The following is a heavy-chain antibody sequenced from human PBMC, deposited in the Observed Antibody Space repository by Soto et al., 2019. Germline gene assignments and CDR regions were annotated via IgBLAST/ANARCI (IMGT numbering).Heavy chain of an antibody. CDR1: GYTFTSYG. D-gene: IGHD6-19*01. CDR3: ARGYSSGWYNVY. J-gene: IGHJ4*02. Sequence: GASVKVSCKASGYTFTSYGINWVRQAPGQGPERMGWNSTYDGNTNYAQKIQGRVTMITATSTSTAYMEMRSLTSDDTAVYYCARGYSSGWYNVYWGQGTLVTVSS. V-gene: IGHV1-18*04. CDR2: NSTYDGNT.